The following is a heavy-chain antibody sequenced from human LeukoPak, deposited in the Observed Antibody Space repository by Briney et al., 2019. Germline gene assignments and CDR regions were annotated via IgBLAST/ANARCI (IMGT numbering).Heavy chain of an antibody. D-gene: IGHD6-19*01. CDR3: AKCDSPVAGDYFDY. V-gene: IGHV3-23*01. CDR1: GFIFSSYG. J-gene: IGHJ4*02. Sequence: GGSLRLACAASGFIFSSYGTNWVRQAPGKGLECISGISGGGGNTYYADSVKGRFTISRDNSKNTLYLQMNSLRAEDTAVYYCAKCDSPVAGDYFDYWGQGTLVTVSS. CDR2: ISGGGGNT.